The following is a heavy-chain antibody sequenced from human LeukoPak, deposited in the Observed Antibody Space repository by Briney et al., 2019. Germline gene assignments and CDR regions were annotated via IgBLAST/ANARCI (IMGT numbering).Heavy chain of an antibody. D-gene: IGHD2-21*01. CDR1: GFTFSSYS. V-gene: IGHV3-48*01. CDR3: ARDLGGAFDY. J-gene: IGHJ4*02. CDR2: ISSSSSTI. Sequence: GGSLRLSCAASGFTFSSYSMNWVRQAPGKGREWVSYISSSSSTIYYADSVKGRFTISRDNAKNSLYLQMNSLRAEDTAVYYCARDLGGAFDYWGQGTLVTVSS.